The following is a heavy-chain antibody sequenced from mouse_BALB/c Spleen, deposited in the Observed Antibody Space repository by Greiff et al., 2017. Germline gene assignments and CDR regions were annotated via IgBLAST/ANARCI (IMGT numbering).Heavy chain of an antibody. CDR3: ARGGVRSAMDY. CDR2: ISSGGST. D-gene: IGHD2-14*01. V-gene: IGHV5-6-5*01. J-gene: IGHJ4*01. Sequence: EVMLVESGGGLVKPGGSLKLSCAASGFTFSSYAMSWVRQTPEKRLEWVASISSGGSTYYPDSVKGRFTISRDNARNILYLQMSSLRSEDTAMYYCARGGVRSAMDYWGQGTSVTVSS. CDR1: GFTFSSYA.